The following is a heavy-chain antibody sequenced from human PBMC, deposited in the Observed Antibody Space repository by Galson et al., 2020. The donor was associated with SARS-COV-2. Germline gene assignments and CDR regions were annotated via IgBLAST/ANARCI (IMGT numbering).Heavy chain of an antibody. D-gene: IGHD6-19*01. CDR3: ARSDSSGWYNWFDP. CDR2: IYSGGST. Sequence: GESLKISCAASGFTVSSNYMSWVRQAPGKGLEWVSVIYSGGSTYYADSVKGRFTISRDNSKNTLYLQMNSLRAEDTAVYYCARSDSSGWYNWFDPWGQGTLVTVSS. V-gene: IGHV3-66*01. J-gene: IGHJ5*02. CDR1: GFTVSSNY.